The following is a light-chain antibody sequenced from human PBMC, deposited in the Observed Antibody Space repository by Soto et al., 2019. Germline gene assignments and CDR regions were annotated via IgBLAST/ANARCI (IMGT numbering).Light chain of an antibody. Sequence: DIQMTQSPSTLSASVGDRVTITCRASQRISSYLAWYEKKPGKAPKLLIYKASNLESGDPSRFSGSGSGTEFTPTISGLQPDDFATNYCQQYNTYATFGQGTKVEIK. CDR3: QQYNTYAT. CDR1: QRISSY. V-gene: IGKV1-5*03. CDR2: KAS. J-gene: IGKJ1*01.